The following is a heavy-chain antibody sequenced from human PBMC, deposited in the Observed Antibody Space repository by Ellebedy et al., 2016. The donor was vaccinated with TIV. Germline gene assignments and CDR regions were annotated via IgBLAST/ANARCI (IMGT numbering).Heavy chain of an antibody. CDR2: INQDGSQK. D-gene: IGHD4-17*01. J-gene: IGHJ3*02. V-gene: IGHV3-7*01. Sequence: GESLKISCAVSGFSFSSYWMSWVRQAPGKGLEWVANINQDGSQKYYVDSAKGRFTISRDNVKNSLYLQVNSLRAEDTAVYYCATDGSYGDYLSPQHAFTIWGQGTMVTVSS. CDR3: ATDGSYGDYLSPQHAFTI. CDR1: GFSFSSYW.